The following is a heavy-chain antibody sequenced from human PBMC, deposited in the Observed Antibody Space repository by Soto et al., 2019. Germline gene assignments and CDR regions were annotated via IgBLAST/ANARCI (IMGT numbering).Heavy chain of an antibody. V-gene: IGHV5-51*01. Sequence: GESLKISCEGSGYSFTSYWIGWVRQMPGKGLEWMGIIYPGDSDTRYSPSFQGQVTISADKSISTAYLQWSSLKASDTAMYYCARPGETVITPHGAFDIWGQGTMVTVSS. D-gene: IGHD4-17*01. CDR3: ARPGETVITPHGAFDI. CDR2: IYPGDSDT. CDR1: GYSFTSYW. J-gene: IGHJ3*02.